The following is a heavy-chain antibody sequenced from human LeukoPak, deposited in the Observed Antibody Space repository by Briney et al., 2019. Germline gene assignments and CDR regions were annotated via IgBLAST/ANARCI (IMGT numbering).Heavy chain of an antibody. V-gene: IGHV1-2*02. J-gene: IGHJ5*02. D-gene: IGHD3-10*01. CDR2: INPNSGGT. CDR1: GYTYTGYY. CDR3: ARAPPITRGPFDP. Sequence: ASVQVSRKASGYTYTGYYMHWVRQAPGQGVEWMGWINPNSGGTIYAQKFQGRVTMTRDTSISTVDMELSRLRSDDTAVYYCARAPPITRGPFDPWGQGTLVTVSS.